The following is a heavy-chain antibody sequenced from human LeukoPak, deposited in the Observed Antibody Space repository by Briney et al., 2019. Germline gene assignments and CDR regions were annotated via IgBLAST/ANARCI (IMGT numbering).Heavy chain of an antibody. CDR3: ARVEAYSGSYYFDY. CDR1: GCTFSSYA. Sequence: SVKVSCKASGCTFSSYAISWVRQAPGQGLEWMGRIIPILGIANYAQKFQGRVTITADKSTSTDYMELSRLRSEDTAVYYCARVEAYSGSYYFDYWGQGTLVTVSS. CDR2: IIPILGIA. V-gene: IGHV1-69*04. J-gene: IGHJ4*02. D-gene: IGHD1-26*01.